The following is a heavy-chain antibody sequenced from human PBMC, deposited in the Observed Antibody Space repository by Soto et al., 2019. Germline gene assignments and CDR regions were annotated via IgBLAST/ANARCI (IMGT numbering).Heavy chain of an antibody. CDR1: GYTFTGYY. V-gene: IGHV1-2*02. CDR3: ARGGSSSLDC. CDR2: INPNSGAT. Sequence: QVQLVQSGAEVTKPGASVKVSCKASGYTFTGYYMHWVRQAPRQGPEWMGWINPNSGATTYAQKFQGRVTVTRYTSISTAYMELSSLRSDATAVYYCARGGSSSLDCWGQGTLVTVSS. J-gene: IGHJ4*02. D-gene: IGHD6-6*01.